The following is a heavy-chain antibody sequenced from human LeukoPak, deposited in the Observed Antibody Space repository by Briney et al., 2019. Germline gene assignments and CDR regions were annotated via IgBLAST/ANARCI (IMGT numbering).Heavy chain of an antibody. CDR1: GFTFSNYG. V-gene: IGHV3-30*03. D-gene: IGHD6-19*01. Sequence: GRSLRLSCAASGFTFSNYGMHWVRQAPGKGLEWVAVISYDGSNKYYADSVKGRFTISRDNSKNTLYLQMNSLRAEDTAVYYCAREIAVAGCFDYWGQGTLVTVSS. CDR2: ISYDGSNK. CDR3: AREIAVAGCFDY. J-gene: IGHJ4*02.